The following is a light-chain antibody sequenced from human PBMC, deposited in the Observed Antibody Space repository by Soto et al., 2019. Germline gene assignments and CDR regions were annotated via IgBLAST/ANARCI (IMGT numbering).Light chain of an antibody. J-gene: IGKJ2*01. Sequence: DIQMTQSPSSLSASVGDRVTVTCRTSQKINNYLNWYQHRPGKAPQVLIYAASSLHSGVPSRFSASGSGTDFTLTISDLQPEDFAIYYCQQSYSTPYTFGQGTKVDIK. CDR3: QQSYSTPYT. CDR1: QKINNY. V-gene: IGKV1-39*01. CDR2: AAS.